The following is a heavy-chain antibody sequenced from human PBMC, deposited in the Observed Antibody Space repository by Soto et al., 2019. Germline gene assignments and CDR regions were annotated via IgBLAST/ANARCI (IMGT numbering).Heavy chain of an antibody. Sequence: SETLSLTCTVSGGSISSGDYYWSWIRQPPGKGLEWIGYIYYSGSTYYNPSLKSRVTISVDTSKNQFSLKLSSVTAADTAVYYCARDRGYDILTREGGHFDYWGQGTLVTVSS. D-gene: IGHD3-9*01. J-gene: IGHJ4*02. CDR1: GGSISSGDYY. V-gene: IGHV4-30-4*01. CDR2: IYYSGST. CDR3: ARDRGYDILTREGGHFDY.